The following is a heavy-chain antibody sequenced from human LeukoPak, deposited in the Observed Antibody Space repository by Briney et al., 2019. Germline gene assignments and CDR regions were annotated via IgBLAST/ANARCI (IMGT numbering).Heavy chain of an antibody. CDR2: ISAYNGNT. J-gene: IGHJ5*02. Sequence: VASVKVSCKASGYTFTSYGISWVRQAPGQGPEWMGWISAYNGNTNYAQKLQGRVTMTTDTSTSTAYMELRSLRSDDTAVYYCAKDDSSGWASNWFDPWGQGTLVTVSS. D-gene: IGHD6-19*01. CDR1: GYTFTSYG. V-gene: IGHV1-18*01. CDR3: AKDDSSGWASNWFDP.